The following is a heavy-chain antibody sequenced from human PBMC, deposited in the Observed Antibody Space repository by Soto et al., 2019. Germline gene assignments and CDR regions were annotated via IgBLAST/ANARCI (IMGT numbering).Heavy chain of an antibody. CDR2: SSTSTSYI. CDR3: ARGIAARGLYY. J-gene: IGHJ4*02. Sequence: PGGSTRVPCAASGFPFGSFCLHPVRLAPGKWLEWVSTSSTSTSYIYYADSVKGRFTISRDNAKNSLYLQKNILRAEDPAVYYCARGIAARGLYYWGEGIRV. D-gene: IGHD6-6*01. V-gene: IGHV3-21*06. CDR1: GFPFGSFC.